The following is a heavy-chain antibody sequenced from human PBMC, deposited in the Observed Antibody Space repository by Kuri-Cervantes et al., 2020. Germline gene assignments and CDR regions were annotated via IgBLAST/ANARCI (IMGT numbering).Heavy chain of an antibody. D-gene: IGHD3-10*01. CDR2: IKQDGSEK. CDR1: GFTFSSYW. Sequence: GESLKISCAASGFTFSSYWMSWVRQAPGKGLEWVANIKQDGSEKYYADSVKGRFTISRDNSKNTLYLQMNSLRAEDTAVYYCAKDKLFDLGITMVFDYWGQGTLVTVSS. CDR3: AKDKLFDLGITMVFDY. V-gene: IGHV3-7*01. J-gene: IGHJ4*02.